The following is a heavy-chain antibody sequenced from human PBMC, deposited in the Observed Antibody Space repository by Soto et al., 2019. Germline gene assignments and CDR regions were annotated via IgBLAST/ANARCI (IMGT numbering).Heavy chain of an antibody. CDR3: ARHINDGYADSGDGRRNH. D-gene: IGHD4-17*01. CDR1: GGSSSRHT. Sequence: QVQLVQSGAEVKKPGSSVKVSCKASGGSSSRHTINWVRQAPGQGLEWIGSMIYILGITNYAQKFQGRVTITADKSTSTAYMELSGLRSDDTAVYYCARHINDGYADSGDGRRNHWGQGSLVTVSS. J-gene: IGHJ5*02. CDR2: MIYILGIT. V-gene: IGHV1-69*02.